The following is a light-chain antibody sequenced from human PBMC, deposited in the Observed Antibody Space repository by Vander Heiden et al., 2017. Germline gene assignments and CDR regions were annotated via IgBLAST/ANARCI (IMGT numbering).Light chain of an antibody. CDR1: QGISSY. V-gene: IGKV1-8*01. CDR3: QQYYSYPFT. Sequence: AIQMTQSPSSFSASTGDRVTITCRASQGISSYLAWYQQKPGKAPKLLIYAASTLQSGVPSRFSGSGSGTDFTLTISCLQSEDFATYYCQQYYSYPFTFGPGTKVEIK. CDR2: AAS. J-gene: IGKJ3*01.